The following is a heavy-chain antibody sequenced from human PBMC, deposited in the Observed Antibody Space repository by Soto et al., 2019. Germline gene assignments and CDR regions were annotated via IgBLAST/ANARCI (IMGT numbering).Heavy chain of an antibody. J-gene: IGHJ6*02. Sequence: ASVKVSCKASGGTFSTFAIHWLRQAPGQRPEWMGWINAGTATTKYSQRFQGRVTFTRDTPASTAFMKLSSLSSEDTAGYYCERGGAVINYYYYYGLDVWGQGTRVTVS. CDR1: GGTFSTFA. V-gene: IGHV1-3*01. D-gene: IGHD3-16*01. CDR3: ERGGAVINYYYYYGLDV. CDR2: INAGTATT.